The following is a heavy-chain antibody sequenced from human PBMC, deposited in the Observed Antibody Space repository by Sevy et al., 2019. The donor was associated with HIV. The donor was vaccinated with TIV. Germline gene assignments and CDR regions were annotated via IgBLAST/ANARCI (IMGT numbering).Heavy chain of an antibody. CDR3: AKDGPGKLGGSADY. CDR2: IRYDGGEE. V-gene: IGHV3-30*02. J-gene: IGHJ4*02. Sequence: GGSLRLSCAASGFTFDYYGMHWVRQAPGKGLEWVTFIRYDGGEEFYADSVEGRFTISRDNSKNMVYLQMKSLRGEDTGGYYCAKDGPGKLGGSADYWGRGTLVTVSS. CDR1: GFTFDYYG. D-gene: IGHD3-16*01.